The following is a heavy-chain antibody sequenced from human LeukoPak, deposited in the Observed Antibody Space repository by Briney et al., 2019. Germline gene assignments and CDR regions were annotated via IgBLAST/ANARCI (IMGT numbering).Heavy chain of an antibody. CDR3: ARDRSRNYSCDY. D-gene: IGHD2-2*01. J-gene: IGHJ4*02. Sequence: GRTLRLSCAASGFTFHSHAMHCVLQTPGKGLEWVAFMAYDGSLTYYADSVKGRFTISRDNSKDTVYLQMSSLRTEDTAVYYCARDRSRNYSCDYWGEGTLVSASS. V-gene: IGHV3-30-3*01. CDR2: MAYDGSLT. CDR1: GFTFHSHA.